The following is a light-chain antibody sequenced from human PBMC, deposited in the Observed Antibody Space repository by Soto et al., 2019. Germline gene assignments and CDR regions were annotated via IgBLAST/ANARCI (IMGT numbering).Light chain of an antibody. CDR2: NAS. Sequence: IVLTQSPAPLSLSPGEIAILSCRASQSVSTFLAWFQQKPGQPPRLLIYNASNRTTGIPARFSGSGSGTDFTLTISSLEPEDFAVYYCQQRGDWPPIPFGQGRRLAI. CDR3: QQRGDWPPIP. J-gene: IGKJ5*01. CDR1: QSVSTF. V-gene: IGKV3-11*01.